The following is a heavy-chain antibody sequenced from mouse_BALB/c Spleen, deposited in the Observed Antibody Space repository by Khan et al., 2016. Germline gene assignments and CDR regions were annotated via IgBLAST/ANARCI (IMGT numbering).Heavy chain of an antibody. J-gene: IGHJ4*01. Sequence: QVQLQQSGAELVRPGASVKLSCKALGYTFTDYEMHWVKQTPVHGLEWIGVIHPGSGGTVNNQNFKGKATLTADKSSSTASMDLSSLTSEASAVYYCTIRRNYDGYYVEMDYWGQGSSVTVSS. CDR1: GYTFTDYE. V-gene: IGHV1-15*01. CDR2: IHPGSGGT. CDR3: TIRRNYDGYYVEMDY. D-gene: IGHD2-3*01.